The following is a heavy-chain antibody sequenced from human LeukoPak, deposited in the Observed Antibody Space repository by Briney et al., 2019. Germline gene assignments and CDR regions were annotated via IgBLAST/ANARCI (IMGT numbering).Heavy chain of an antibody. CDR3: AKEYCSSTSCPGSFDY. V-gene: IGHV3-30*18. D-gene: IGHD2-2*01. CDR1: GFTFSSYG. J-gene: IGHJ4*02. Sequence: PGGFLRLSCAASGFTFSSYGTHWVRQAPGKGLEWVAVISYDGSNKYYADSVKGRFTISRDNSKNTLYLQMNSLRAEDTAVYYCAKEYCSSTSCPGSFDYWGQGTLVTVSS. CDR2: ISYDGSNK.